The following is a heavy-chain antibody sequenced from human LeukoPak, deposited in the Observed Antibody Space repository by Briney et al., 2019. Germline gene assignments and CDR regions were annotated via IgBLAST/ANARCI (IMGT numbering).Heavy chain of an antibody. V-gene: IGHV4-59*01. D-gene: IGHD3-22*01. CDR1: GGSISSYY. Sequence: PSETLSLTCTVSGGSISSYYWSWIRQPPGKGLEWIGYIYYSGSTNYNPSLKSRVTISVDTSKNQFSLKLSPVTAADTAVYYCARSDSSGYSIDYWGQGTLVTVSS. CDR3: ARSDSSGYSIDY. CDR2: IYYSGST. J-gene: IGHJ4*02.